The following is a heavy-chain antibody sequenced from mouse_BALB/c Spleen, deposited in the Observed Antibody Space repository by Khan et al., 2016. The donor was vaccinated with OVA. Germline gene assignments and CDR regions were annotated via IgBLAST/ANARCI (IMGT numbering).Heavy chain of an antibody. J-gene: IGHJ2*01. Sequence: IQLVQSGPELVRPGASVKISCTASGYSFTGYFMNWVMQSPGKSLEWIGRINPHIGETYYNQRFKDKVTLSVDESSSTAHMELRNLASEDSAIYYCARIYRSDFDYWGQGTTLTVSS. CDR2: INPHIGET. V-gene: IGHV1-20*02. CDR3: ARIYRSDFDY. D-gene: IGHD6-1*01. CDR1: GYSFTGYF.